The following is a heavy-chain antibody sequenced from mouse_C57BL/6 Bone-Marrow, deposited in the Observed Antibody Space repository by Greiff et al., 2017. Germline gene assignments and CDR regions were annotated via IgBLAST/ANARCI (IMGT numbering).Heavy chain of an antibody. CDR2: INPNNGGT. Sequence: VQLQQSGPELVKPGASVKISCKASGYTFTDYYMNWVKQSHGKSLEWIGDINPNNGGTSYNQKFKGKATLTVDKSSSTAYMELRSLTSEDSAVYYCARGDYGSRFAMDYWGQGTSVTVSS. V-gene: IGHV1-26*01. D-gene: IGHD1-1*01. J-gene: IGHJ4*01. CDR1: GYTFTDYY. CDR3: ARGDYGSRFAMDY.